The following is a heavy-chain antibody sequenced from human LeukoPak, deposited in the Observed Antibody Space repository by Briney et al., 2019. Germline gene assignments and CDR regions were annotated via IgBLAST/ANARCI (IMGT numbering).Heavy chain of an antibody. CDR3: ARVGRLGVAFDI. V-gene: IGHV3-48*03. Sequence: LGGSLRLSRAASGFTLSRFEMNWVRQAPGKGLEWLSEISISGSTIYYAGSVKGRFTISRDNAKNSLYLQMNTLRAEDTAVYYCARVGRLGVAFDIWGQGTMVTVSS. J-gene: IGHJ3*02. D-gene: IGHD3-10*01. CDR1: GFTLSRFE. CDR2: ISISGSTI.